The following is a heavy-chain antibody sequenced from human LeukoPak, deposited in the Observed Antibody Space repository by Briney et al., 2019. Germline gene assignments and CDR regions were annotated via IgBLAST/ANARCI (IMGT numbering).Heavy chain of an antibody. V-gene: IGHV3-53*01. CDR1: GFTVSSNY. J-gene: IGHJ6*02. CDR3: ARVAMAPQYYYYYYGMDV. Sequence: PGGSLRLSCAASGFTVSSNYMSWVRQAPGKGLEWVSVIYGGGSTYYADSVKGRFTISRDNSKNTLYLQMNSLRAEDTAVYYCARVAMAPQYYYYYYGMDVWGQGTTVTVSS. D-gene: IGHD5-18*01. CDR2: IYGGGST.